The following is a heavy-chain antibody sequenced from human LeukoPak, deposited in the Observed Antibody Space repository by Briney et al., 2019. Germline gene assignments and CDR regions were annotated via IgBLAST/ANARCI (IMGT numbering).Heavy chain of an antibody. D-gene: IGHD3-10*01. CDR3: AVDYGSGRPTDY. J-gene: IGHJ4*02. CDR1: GCTFTSYY. CDR2: INPSGGST. V-gene: IGHV1-46*01. Sequence: VASVKVSCKASGCTFTSYYMHWVRQAPGQGLEWMGIINPSGGSTSYAQKFQGRVTMTRDTSTSTVYMELSSLRSEDTAVYYCAVDYGSGRPTDYWGQGTLVTVSS.